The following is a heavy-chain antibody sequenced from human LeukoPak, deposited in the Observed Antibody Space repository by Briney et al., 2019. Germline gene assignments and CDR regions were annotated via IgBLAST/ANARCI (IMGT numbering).Heavy chain of an antibody. J-gene: IGHJ6*02. V-gene: IGHV4-34*01. D-gene: IGHD6-25*01. Sequence: SETLSLTCAVYGGSFSGYYWSWIRQPPGKGLEWIGEINHSGSTNYNPSLKSRVTISVDTSKNQFSLKLSSVTAADTAVYYCAREDSDSSGWYDGMDVWGQGTTVTVSS. CDR2: INHSGST. CDR3: AREDSDSSGWYDGMDV. CDR1: GGSFSGYY.